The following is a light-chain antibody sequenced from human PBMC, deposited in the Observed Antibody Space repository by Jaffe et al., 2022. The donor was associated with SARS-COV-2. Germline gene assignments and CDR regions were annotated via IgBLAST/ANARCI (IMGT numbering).Light chain of an antibody. CDR2: RNN. CDR3: AAWDDSLSGWV. V-gene: IGLV1-47*01. J-gene: IGLJ3*02. CDR1: SSNIGSTS. Sequence: QSVLTQPPSASGTPGQRVTISCSGSSSNIGSTSVYWFHHLPGTAPKLLIHRNNQRPSGVPDRFSGSKSGTSASLAISGLRSEDEADYYCAAWDDSLSGWVFGGGTKLTVL.